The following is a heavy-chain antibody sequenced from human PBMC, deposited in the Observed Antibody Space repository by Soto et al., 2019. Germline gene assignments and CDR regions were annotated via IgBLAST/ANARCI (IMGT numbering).Heavy chain of an antibody. CDR1: GYTFTSYD. V-gene: IGHV1-8*01. CDR2: MNPNSGNT. Sequence: QVQLGQSGAEVKKPGASVKVSCKASGYTFTSYDINWVRQATGQGLEWMGWMNPNSGNTGYAQKFQGRGTMTRNTSISTAYVELSTLRSEDTGVYYGPTERSSGWYVDYWGQGTLVTGSS. CDR3: PTERSSGWYVDY. J-gene: IGHJ4*02. D-gene: IGHD6-19*01.